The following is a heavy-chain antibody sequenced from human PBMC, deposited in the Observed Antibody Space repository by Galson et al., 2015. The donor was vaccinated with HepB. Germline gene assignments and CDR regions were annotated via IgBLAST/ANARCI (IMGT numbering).Heavy chain of an antibody. CDR3: AKLVTHGRGLPPEADY. CDR2: FDPEDGET. V-gene: IGHV1-24*01. Sequence: SVKVSCKVSGYTLTELSMHWVRQAPGKGLEWMGGFDPEDGETIYAQKFQGRVTMTEDTSTDTAYMELSSLRSEDTAVYYCAKLVTHGRGLPPEADYWGQGTLVTVSS. J-gene: IGHJ4*02. D-gene: IGHD5-18*01. CDR1: GYTLTELS.